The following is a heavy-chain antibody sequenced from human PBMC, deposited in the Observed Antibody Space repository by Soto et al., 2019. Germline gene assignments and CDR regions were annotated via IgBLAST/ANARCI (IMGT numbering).Heavy chain of an antibody. J-gene: IGHJ3*02. Sequence: QVQLVQSGAEVKKPGSSVKVSCKASGGTFSSYTISWVRQAPGQGLEWMGRIIPILGIANYAQKFQGRVTITADKSTSTAYMELSSLRSEDTAVYYCARPPHDHGDYGDAFDIWGQGTMVTVSS. V-gene: IGHV1-69*02. CDR1: GGTFSSYT. D-gene: IGHD4-17*01. CDR2: IIPILGIA. CDR3: ARPPHDHGDYGDAFDI.